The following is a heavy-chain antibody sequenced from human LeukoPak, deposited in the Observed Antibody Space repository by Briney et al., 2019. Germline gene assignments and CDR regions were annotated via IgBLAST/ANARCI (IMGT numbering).Heavy chain of an antibody. J-gene: IGHJ4*02. CDR3: ARAGYSSSWYFDY. CDR1: GDSITTGTYY. CDR2: IYTSGST. V-gene: IGHV4-61*02. D-gene: IGHD6-13*01. Sequence: SETLSLTCSVSGDSITTGTYYWNWVRQPAGEGLEWIGRIYTSGSTNYNPSLKSRVTISVDTSKNQFSLKLSSVTAADTAVYYCARAGYSSSWYFDYWGQGTLVTVSS.